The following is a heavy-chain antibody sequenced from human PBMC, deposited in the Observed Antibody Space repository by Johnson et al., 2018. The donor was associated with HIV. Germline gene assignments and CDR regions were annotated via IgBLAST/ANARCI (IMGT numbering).Heavy chain of an antibody. V-gene: IGHV3-74*02. CDR2: INSDGSST. D-gene: IGHD6-19*01. CDR3: ARGEQWLVPDSEDAFDI. J-gene: IGHJ3*02. CDR1: GFTFSSYW. Sequence: VYLVESGGGLVQPGGSLRLSCAASGFTFSSYWMHWVRQAPGKGLVWVSRINSDGSSTSYADSVKGRFTISRDNSKNTLYLQMNSLRAEDTAVYYCARGEQWLVPDSEDAFDIWGQGTMVTVSS.